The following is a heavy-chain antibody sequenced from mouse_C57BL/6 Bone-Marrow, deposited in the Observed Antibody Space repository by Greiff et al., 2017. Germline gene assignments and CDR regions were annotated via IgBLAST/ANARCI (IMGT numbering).Heavy chain of an antibody. CDR2: IYPGDGDT. Sequence: QVQLQQSGPELVKPGASVKISCKASGYAFSSSWMNWVKQRPGKGLEWIGRIYPGDGDTNYNGKFKGKATLTADKSSSTAYMQLSSLTSGDSAVYFCARWIVFSTTVVAPMDYWGQGTSVTVSS. D-gene: IGHD1-1*01. CDR1: GYAFSSSW. J-gene: IGHJ4*01. CDR3: ARWIVFSTTVVAPMDY. V-gene: IGHV1-82*01.